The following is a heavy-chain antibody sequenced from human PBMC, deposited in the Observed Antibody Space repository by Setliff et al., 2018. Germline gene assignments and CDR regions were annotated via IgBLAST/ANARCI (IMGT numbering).Heavy chain of an antibody. D-gene: IGHD3-3*01. CDR3: ASPRRDDLDSPFDAFDI. V-gene: IGHV4-34*01. J-gene: IGHJ3*02. CDR2: IYHKGRA. Sequence: SETLSLTCSVYGESFSNNYWSWIRQTPGKGLEWIATIYHKGRAYYNPSLDSRVTISLDTSKNHFSLRLSSVTAADTAVYYCASPRRDDLDSPFDAFDIWGQGTKVTVSS. CDR1: GESFSNNY.